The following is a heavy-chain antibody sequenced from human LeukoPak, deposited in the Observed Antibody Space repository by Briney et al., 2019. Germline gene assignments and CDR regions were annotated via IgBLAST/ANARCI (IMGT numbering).Heavy chain of an antibody. CDR2: IYYSGST. V-gene: IGHV4-31*03. J-gene: IGHJ4*02. CDR1: GGSISSGGYY. D-gene: IGHD3-16*02. Sequence: SETLSLTCTVSGGSISSGGYYWSWIRQHPGRGLEWIGYIYYSGSTYYNPSLKSRVTISVDTSKNQFSLKLSSVTAADTAVYYCARTNYDYVWGSYRIDYWGQGTLVTVSS. CDR3: ARTNYDYVWGSYRIDY.